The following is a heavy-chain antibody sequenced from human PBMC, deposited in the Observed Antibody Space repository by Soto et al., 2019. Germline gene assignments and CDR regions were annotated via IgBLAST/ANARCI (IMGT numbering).Heavy chain of an antibody. V-gene: IGHV3-30*18. Sequence: VQLVESGGSVVQPGRSLRLSCAASGFTFSSYGMHWVRQAPGKGLEWVAVTSYDGSNKQYADSVKGRFTISRDNAKNTLFLQMNSLRPEDTAMYYCAKDWGGSRGVMDYWGQGTLVTVSS. CDR1: GFTFSSYG. J-gene: IGHJ4*02. CDR2: TSYDGSNK. D-gene: IGHD3-10*01. CDR3: AKDWGGSRGVMDY.